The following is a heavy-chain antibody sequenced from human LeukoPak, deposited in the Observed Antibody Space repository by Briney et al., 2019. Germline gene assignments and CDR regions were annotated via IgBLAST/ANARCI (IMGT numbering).Heavy chain of an antibody. CDR1: GFTFSSCA. J-gene: IGHJ4*02. CDR3: AKKMPGSTAAAVDY. Sequence: GGSLRLSCAASGFTFSSCAMSWVRQAPGKGLEWVSAISGSGGSTYYADSVKGRFTISRDNSKNTLYVQMNSLRAEDTAVYYCAKKMPGSTAAAVDYWGQGTLSPSPQ. D-gene: IGHD6-13*01. V-gene: IGHV3-23*01. CDR2: ISGSGGST.